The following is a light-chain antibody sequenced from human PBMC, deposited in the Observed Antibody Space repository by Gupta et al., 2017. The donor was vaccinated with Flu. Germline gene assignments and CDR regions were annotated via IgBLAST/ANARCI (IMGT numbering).Light chain of an antibody. CDR2: KAS. J-gene: IGKJ1*01. CDR3: QEYNSYLGA. CDR1: QSISSW. Sequence: LQMTQSPSTLSASVGDRVTITCRASQSISSWLAWYQQRPGKPPKLLIYKASSLESGVPSRFSGSGYGTEFTLTISSLQPDDFATYYCQEYNSYLGAFGQGTKVEV. V-gene: IGKV1-5*03.